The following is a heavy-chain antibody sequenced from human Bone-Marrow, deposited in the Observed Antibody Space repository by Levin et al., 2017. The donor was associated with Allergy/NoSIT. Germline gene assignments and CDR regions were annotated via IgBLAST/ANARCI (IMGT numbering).Heavy chain of an antibody. J-gene: IGHJ4*02. CDR2: INHSGST. CDR3: ARVGGSYSTVDY. CDR1: GGSFSGYY. Sequence: SETLSLTCAVYGGSFSGYYWSWIRQPPGKGLEWIGEINHSGSTNYHPSLKSRVTISVDTSKNQFSLKLSSVTAADTAVYYCARVGGSYSTVDYWGQGTLVTVSS. D-gene: IGHD1-26*01. V-gene: IGHV4-34*01.